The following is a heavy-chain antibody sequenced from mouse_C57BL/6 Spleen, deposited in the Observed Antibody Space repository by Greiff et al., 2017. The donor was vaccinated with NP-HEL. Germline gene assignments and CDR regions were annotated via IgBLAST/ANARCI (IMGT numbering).Heavy chain of an antibody. J-gene: IGHJ2*01. D-gene: IGHD2-5*01. CDR1: GYTFTSYW. Sequence: QVQLQQPGAELVMPGASVKLSCKASGYTFTSYWMHWVKQRPGQGLEWIGEIDPSDSYTNYNQKFKGKSTLTVDKSSSTAYMQLSSLTSEDAAVYYCARFGYSNYFDYWGQGTTLTVSS. V-gene: IGHV1-69*01. CDR3: ARFGYSNYFDY. CDR2: IDPSDSYT.